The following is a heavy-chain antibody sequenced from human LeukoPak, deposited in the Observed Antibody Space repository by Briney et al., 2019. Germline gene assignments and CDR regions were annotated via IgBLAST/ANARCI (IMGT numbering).Heavy chain of an antibody. CDR2: ITTNTGNP. Sequence: ASVKVSCKASGYTFTSHSINWLRQAPGQGLEWMGWITTNTGNPTYAQGFTGRFVFSLDTSVSTAYLQISSLKAEDTAVYYCARASGGYGDYYYYMDVWGKGTTVTISS. CDR3: ARASGGYGDYYYYMDV. V-gene: IGHV7-4-1*02. J-gene: IGHJ6*03. CDR1: GYTFTSHS. D-gene: IGHD4-17*01.